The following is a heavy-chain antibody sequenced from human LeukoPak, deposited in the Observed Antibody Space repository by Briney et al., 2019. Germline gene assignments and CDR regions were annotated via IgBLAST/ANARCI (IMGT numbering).Heavy chain of an antibody. J-gene: IGHJ5*02. Sequence: GASVKVSCKASGYTFTGYYMHWVRQAPGQGLEWMGWINPNGGGTNYAQKFQGRVTMTRDTSISTAYMELSRLRSDDTAVYYCARSGRNSRIYQLHNWFDPWGQGTLVTVSS. CDR2: INPNGGGT. CDR3: ARSGRNSRIYQLHNWFDP. D-gene: IGHD2-2*01. CDR1: GYTFTGYY. V-gene: IGHV1-2*02.